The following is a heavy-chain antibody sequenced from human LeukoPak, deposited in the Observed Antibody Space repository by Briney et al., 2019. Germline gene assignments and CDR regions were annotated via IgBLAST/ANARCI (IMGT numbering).Heavy chain of an antibody. CDR1: GGSISSGGYY. Sequence: SQTLSLTCTVSGGSISSGGYYWSWIRQPAGKGLEWIGRIYTSGSTNYNPSLKSRVTISVDTSKNQFSLKLSSVTAADTAVYYCARDGSTTDPKFDYWGQGTLVTVSS. D-gene: IGHD4-17*01. J-gene: IGHJ4*02. CDR3: ARDGSTTDPKFDY. V-gene: IGHV4-61*02. CDR2: IYTSGST.